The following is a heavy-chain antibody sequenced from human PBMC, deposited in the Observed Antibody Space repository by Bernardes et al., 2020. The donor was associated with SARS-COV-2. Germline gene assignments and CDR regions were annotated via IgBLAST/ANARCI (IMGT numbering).Heavy chain of an antibody. CDR1: EFTLSRYA. CDR2: IGGSGGNT. Sequence: GYLSPSRAVSEFTLSRYAMSWVRQAPGKGLEWVSVIGGSGGNTYYADSVKGRFTISRDNSKNTLYLQMSSLRADDTAVYYCARDRYCSGGSCFSDLWGKGTLVTVSS. J-gene: IGHJ4*02. CDR3: ARDRYCSGGSCFSDL. V-gene: IGHV3-23*01. D-gene: IGHD2-15*01.